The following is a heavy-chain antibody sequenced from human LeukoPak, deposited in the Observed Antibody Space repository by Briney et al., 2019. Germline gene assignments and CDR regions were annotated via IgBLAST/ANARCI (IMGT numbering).Heavy chain of an antibody. CDR1: GFTFSSYE. V-gene: IGHV3-48*03. Sequence: GGSLRLSCAASGFTFSSYEMNWVRQAPGKGLEWVSYISSSGNTIYYADSVKGRFTISRDNAKNSLYLQMNSLRAEDTAIYYCARDLGSYSSGWYMGFDYWGQGTLVTVSS. J-gene: IGHJ4*02. D-gene: IGHD6-19*01. CDR2: ISSSGNTI. CDR3: ARDLGSYSSGWYMGFDY.